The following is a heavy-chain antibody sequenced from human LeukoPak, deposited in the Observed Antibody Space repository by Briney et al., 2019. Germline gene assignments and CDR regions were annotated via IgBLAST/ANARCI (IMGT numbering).Heavy chain of an antibody. J-gene: IGHJ6*03. CDR1: GGSISSGSYY. CDR3: ARISRPADRTVGPYYMNV. D-gene: IGHD1-26*01. CDR2: ISYSGTT. V-gene: IGHV4-39*01. Sequence: PSETPSLTCTVSGGSISSGSYYWGWIRQPPGKGLEWIASISYSGTTYYNPSLKSRVTISVDTSKNQFSLKLTSVTAADTAVYYCARISRPADRTVGPYYMNVWGKGATVTVSS.